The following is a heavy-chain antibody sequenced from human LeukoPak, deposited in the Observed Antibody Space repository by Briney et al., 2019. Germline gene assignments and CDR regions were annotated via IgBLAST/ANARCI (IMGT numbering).Heavy chain of an antibody. CDR3: ARDSGNDWFDP. CDR1: GFTFSSYE. V-gene: IGHV3-48*03. CDR2: ISSSGSAI. Sequence: GGSLRLSCAASGFTFSSYEMNWVRQAPGKGLEWVSYISSSGSAIYYADSVKGRFTISRDNAKNSLYLQMNSLRAEDTAVYYCARDSGNDWFDPWGQGTLATVSS. D-gene: IGHD1-1*01. J-gene: IGHJ5*02.